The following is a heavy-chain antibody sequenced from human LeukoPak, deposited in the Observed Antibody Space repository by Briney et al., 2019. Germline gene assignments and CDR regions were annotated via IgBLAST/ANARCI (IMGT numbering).Heavy chain of an antibody. J-gene: IGHJ4*02. Sequence: GGSLRLSCAASGFTFSSYAMHWVRQAPGKGLEWVAVISYDGSNKYYEDSVKGRFTISRDNSKNTLYLQMNSLRAEDTAVYYCARARDTAMVISYYFDYWGQGTLVTVSS. V-gene: IGHV3-30-3*01. CDR1: GFTFSSYA. CDR3: ARARDTAMVISYYFDY. D-gene: IGHD5-18*01. CDR2: ISYDGSNK.